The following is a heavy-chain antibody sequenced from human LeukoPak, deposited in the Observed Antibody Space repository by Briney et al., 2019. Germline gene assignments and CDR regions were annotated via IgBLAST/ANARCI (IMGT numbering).Heavy chain of an antibody. CDR2: INHSGST. D-gene: IGHD2-2*01. J-gene: IGHJ4*02. CDR1: GGSFSGYY. Sequence: SETLSLTCAVYGGSFSGYYWSWIRQPPGKGLEWIGEINHSGSTNYNPSLKSRVTISVDTSKNQFSLKLSSVTAADTAVYYCARVVPAADFDYWGQGTLVTVSS. V-gene: IGHV4-34*01. CDR3: ARVVPAADFDY.